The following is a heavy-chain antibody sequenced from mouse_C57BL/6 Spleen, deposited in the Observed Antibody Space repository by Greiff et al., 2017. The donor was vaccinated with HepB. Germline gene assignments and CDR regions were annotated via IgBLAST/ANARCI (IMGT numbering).Heavy chain of an antibody. CDR3: ARQGTRGGMDY. CDR1: GYAFSSSW. V-gene: IGHV1-82*01. J-gene: IGHJ4*01. CDR2: IYPGDGDT. D-gene: IGHD3-3*01. Sequence: QVQLQQSGPELVKPGASVKISCKASGYAFSSSWINWVKQRPGKGLEWIGRIYPGDGDTNYNGKFKGKATLTADKSSSTAYMQLSSLTSEDSAVYFCARQGTRGGMDYWGQGTSVTVSS.